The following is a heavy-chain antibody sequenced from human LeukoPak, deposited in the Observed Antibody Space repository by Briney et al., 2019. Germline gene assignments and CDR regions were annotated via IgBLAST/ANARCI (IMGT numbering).Heavy chain of an antibody. CDR1: GVSISSGGYY. Sequence: SQTLSLTCTVSGVSISSGGYYWSWIRQHPGKGLEWIGYIYYSGSTYYNPSLKSRVTISVDTSKNQFSLKLSSVTAADTAVYYCARDRYSSGWYENWFDPWGQGTLVIVSS. V-gene: IGHV4-31*03. D-gene: IGHD6-19*01. J-gene: IGHJ5*02. CDR2: IYYSGST. CDR3: ARDRYSSGWYENWFDP.